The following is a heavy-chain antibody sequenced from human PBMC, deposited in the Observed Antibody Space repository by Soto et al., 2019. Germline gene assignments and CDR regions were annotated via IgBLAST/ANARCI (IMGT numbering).Heavy chain of an antibody. CDR1: GYTFTSYD. D-gene: IGHD6-13*01. CDR3: ARGRRGYCSGWYSDYYQH. J-gene: IGHJ1*01. V-gene: IGHV1-8*01. CDR2: MNPNSGNT. Sequence: VASVKVSCKASGYTFTSYDINWVRQATGQGLEWMGWMNPNSGNTGYAQKFQGRVTMTRNTSISTAYMELSSLRSEDTAVYYCARGRRGYCSGWYSDYYQHWGQGTLVTVSS.